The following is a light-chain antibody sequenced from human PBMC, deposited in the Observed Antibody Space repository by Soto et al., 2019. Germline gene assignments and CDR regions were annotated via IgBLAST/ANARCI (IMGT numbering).Light chain of an antibody. Sequence: DIQMTQSPSFVSASVGDRVSITCRASQGIGSWLVWYQQKPGTAPKLLIYSVSSLQSGVPSRFSGRGSGTDFTLTISSLQPEDFATYYCQQGSTFPTFGQGTKVEVK. CDR2: SVS. V-gene: IGKV1-12*01. CDR1: QGIGSW. J-gene: IGKJ1*01. CDR3: QQGSTFPT.